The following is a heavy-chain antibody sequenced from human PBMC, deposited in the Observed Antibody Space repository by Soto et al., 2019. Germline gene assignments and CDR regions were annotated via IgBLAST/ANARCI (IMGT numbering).Heavy chain of an antibody. J-gene: IGHJ5*02. CDR2: IYHSGST. V-gene: IGHV4-4*02. Sequence: SETLSLTCAVSGGSISSSNWWSWVRQPPGKGLEWIGEIYHSGSTNYNPSLKSQVTISVDKSKNQFSLKLSSVTAADTAVYYCARLYMVRGVMDWFDPWGQGTLVTVS. CDR1: GGSISSSNW. D-gene: IGHD3-10*01. CDR3: ARLYMVRGVMDWFDP.